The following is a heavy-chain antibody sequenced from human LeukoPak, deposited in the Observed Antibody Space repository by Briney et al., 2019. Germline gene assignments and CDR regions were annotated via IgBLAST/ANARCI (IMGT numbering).Heavy chain of an antibody. CDR1: GGSIGTYY. V-gene: IGHV4-59*12. Sequence: PSETLSLTCSVSGGSIGTYYWTWIRQPPGKGLEWIGYIYYTGSTNYNPSLKSRATMSVDTSKSQVSLKMTSVTAADTAVYYCARGWKNIVVVVAATRRNAFDIWGQGTMVTVSS. CDR3: ARGWKNIVVVVAATRRNAFDI. J-gene: IGHJ3*02. CDR2: IYYTGST. D-gene: IGHD2-15*01.